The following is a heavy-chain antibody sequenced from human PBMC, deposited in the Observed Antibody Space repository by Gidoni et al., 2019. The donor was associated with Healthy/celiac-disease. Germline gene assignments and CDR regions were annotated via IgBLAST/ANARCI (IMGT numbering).Heavy chain of an antibody. CDR2: INHSGST. CDR1: AGSFSGYY. D-gene: IGHD3-3*01. J-gene: IGHJ4*02. CDR3: ASKAGFWSGYYYY. V-gene: IGHV4-34*01. Sequence: QVQLQQWGAGLLKPSETLSLTCAVYAGSFSGYYWSWIRQPPGKGLEWIGEINHSGSTNYNPSLKSRVTISVDTSKNQFSLKLSSVTAADTAVYYCASKAGFWSGYYYYWGQGTLVTVSS.